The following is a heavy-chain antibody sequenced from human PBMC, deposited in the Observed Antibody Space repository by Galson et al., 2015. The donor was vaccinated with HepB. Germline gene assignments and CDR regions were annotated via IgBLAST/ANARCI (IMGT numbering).Heavy chain of an antibody. CDR3: ARDLDTLCTGGVCPDHYYYYYMDV. CDR1: GGTFSSYA. J-gene: IGHJ6*03. CDR2: IIPILGIA. V-gene: IGHV1-69*10. D-gene: IGHD2-8*02. Sequence: SVKVSCKASGGTFSSYAISWVRQAPGQGLEWMGGIIPILGIANYAQKFQGRVTITADKSTSTAYMELSSLRSEDTAVYYCARDLDTLCTGGVCPDHYYYYYMDVWGKGTTVTVSS.